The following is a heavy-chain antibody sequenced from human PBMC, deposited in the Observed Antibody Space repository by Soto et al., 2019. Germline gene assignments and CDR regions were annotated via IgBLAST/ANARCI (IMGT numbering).Heavy chain of an antibody. V-gene: IGHV3-11*01. Sequence: QVQLVESGGGLVKPGGSLRLSCAASGFTLSDYYMSWIRQAPGKGLEWVSHISGSGNTIDYADSVKGRFTISRDNAKNSLYLQMNSLRDDDTAVFYCARGRYALDYWGQGTRVIVSS. CDR1: GFTLSDYY. CDR3: ARGRYALDY. D-gene: IGHD3-16*01. CDR2: ISGSGNTI. J-gene: IGHJ4*02.